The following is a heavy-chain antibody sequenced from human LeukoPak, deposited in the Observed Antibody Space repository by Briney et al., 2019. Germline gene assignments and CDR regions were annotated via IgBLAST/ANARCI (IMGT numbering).Heavy chain of an antibody. D-gene: IGHD3-22*01. CDR2: IIPIHGTT. J-gene: IGHJ4*02. CDR3: ARPTLAYYDSFGYYRDFDY. Sequence: SVKVSCTTSGGTFNTYTLNWVRQAPGQGLEWMGGIIPIHGTTNYAQKFQGRVTITADESTSTAYMELSSLRSEDTAVYCCARPTLAYYDSFGYYRDFDYWGQGTLVTVSS. V-gene: IGHV1-69*13. CDR1: GGTFNTYT.